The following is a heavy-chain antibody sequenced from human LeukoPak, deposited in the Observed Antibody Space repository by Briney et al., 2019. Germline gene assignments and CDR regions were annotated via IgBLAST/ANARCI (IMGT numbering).Heavy chain of an antibody. D-gene: IGHD1-26*01. Sequence: PSETLSLTCTVSGGSISSYYWSWIRQSPGKGLEWIGYIYYSGSTNYNPSLKSRVTISVDTSKNQFSLKLSSVTAADTAVYYYASGRTEDKSDYWGQGTLVTVSS. CDR2: IYYSGST. J-gene: IGHJ4*02. CDR1: GGSISSYY. CDR3: ASGRTEDKSDY. V-gene: IGHV4-59*01.